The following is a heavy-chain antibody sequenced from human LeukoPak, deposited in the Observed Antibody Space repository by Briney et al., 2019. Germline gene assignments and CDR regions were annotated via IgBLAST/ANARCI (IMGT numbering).Heavy chain of an antibody. CDR3: ARSVRGAFDI. Sequence: PSQTLSLTCTVSGGSISSGSYYWSWIRQPAGKGLEWIGRIYTSGSTNYNPSLKSRVTISVDTSKNQFSLNLSSVTAADTAVYYCARSVRGAFDIWGQGTMVTVSS. V-gene: IGHV4-61*02. CDR1: GGSISSGSYY. CDR2: IYTSGST. J-gene: IGHJ3*02.